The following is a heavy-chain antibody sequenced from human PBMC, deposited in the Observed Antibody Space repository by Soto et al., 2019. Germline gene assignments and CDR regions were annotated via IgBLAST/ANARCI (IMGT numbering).Heavy chain of an antibody. D-gene: IGHD4-4*01. V-gene: IGHV4-39*01. Sequence: PSETLSLTCTVSGASISSDDHYWGWIRQPPGKGLEWIETIYYSGRTYYNPSLKSRVTISVDTSKNQFSLKLSSVTAADTAVYYCARHVLNTGLPIGYWGPGTLVTVSS. CDR2: IYYSGRT. J-gene: IGHJ4*02. CDR1: GASISSDDHY. CDR3: ARHVLNTGLPIGY.